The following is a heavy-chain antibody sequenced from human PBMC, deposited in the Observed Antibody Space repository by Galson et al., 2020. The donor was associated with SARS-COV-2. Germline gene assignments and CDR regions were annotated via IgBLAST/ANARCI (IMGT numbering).Heavy chain of an antibody. CDR3: AKVPGYGSGSVDYFDY. Sequence: GEPLKISCAASGFTFSSYAMSWVSQAPGKGLEWVSAISGSGSSTYYADSVKGRFTISRDNSKNTLYLQVNSLRAEDTAVYYCAKVPGYGSGSVDYFDYWGQGTLVTVSS. J-gene: IGHJ4*02. CDR2: ISGSGSST. D-gene: IGHD3-10*01. CDR1: GFTFSSYA. V-gene: IGHV3-23*01.